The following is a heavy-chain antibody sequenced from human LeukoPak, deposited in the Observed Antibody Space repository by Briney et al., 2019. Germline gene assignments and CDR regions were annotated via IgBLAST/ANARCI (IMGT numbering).Heavy chain of an antibody. CDR1: GFTFGDYA. Sequence: GRSLRLSCTASGFTFGDYAMNWFRQAPGKGLEWVGFIRSKTYGGTGEYAASVKGRFTISRDDSESIAHLQMNSLKTEDTAVYYCTRSESGTYKGGFDFWGQGTLVTVSS. CDR3: TRSESGTYKGGFDF. CDR2: IRSKTYGGTG. D-gene: IGHD1-26*01. J-gene: IGHJ4*02. V-gene: IGHV3-49*03.